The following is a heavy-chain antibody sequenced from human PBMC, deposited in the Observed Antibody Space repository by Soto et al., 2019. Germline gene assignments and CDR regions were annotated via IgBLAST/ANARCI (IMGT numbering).Heavy chain of an antibody. Sequence: ASVKVSCKASGYIFTNHYIHWVRQAPGQGLEWMGIINPSGGSTNYLQKFQGRITMTRDTSTSTVYMELSSLRSEDTAVYFCARADYYDSSGFYYACCGQGTLVTVSS. D-gene: IGHD3-22*01. CDR1: GYIFTNHY. CDR3: ARADYYDSSGFYYAC. CDR2: INPSGGST. V-gene: IGHV1-46*01. J-gene: IGHJ4*02.